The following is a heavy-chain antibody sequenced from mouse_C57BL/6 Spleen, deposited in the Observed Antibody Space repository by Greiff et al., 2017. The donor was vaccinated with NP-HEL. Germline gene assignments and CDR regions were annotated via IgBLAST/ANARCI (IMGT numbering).Heavy chain of an antibody. CDR3: ARGGYGSRLWYFDV. D-gene: IGHD1-1*01. CDR1: GYTFTSYW. Sequence: QVQLQQPGAELVMPGASVKLSCKASGYTFTSYWMHWVKQRPGQGLEWIGEIDPSDGYTNYNQKFKGKSTLTVDKSSSTAYMQLSSLTSEDSAVYYCARGGYGSRLWYFDVWGTGTTVTVSS. V-gene: IGHV1-69*01. J-gene: IGHJ1*03. CDR2: IDPSDGYT.